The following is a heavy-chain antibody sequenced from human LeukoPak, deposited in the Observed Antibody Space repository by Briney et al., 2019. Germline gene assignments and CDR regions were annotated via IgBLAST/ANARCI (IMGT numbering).Heavy chain of an antibody. V-gene: IGHV4-39*07. CDR1: GGSIGTYY. CDR2: IYYTGST. J-gene: IGHJ3*02. D-gene: IGHD3-9*01. Sequence: SETLSLTCTVSGGSIGTYYWGWIRQPPGKGLEWIGSIYYTGSTYHNPSLKSRVTMSVDTSMNQFSLNLNSVTAADTAVYYCAREDDVLADNAFDIWGQGTMVTVSS. CDR3: AREDDVLADNAFDI.